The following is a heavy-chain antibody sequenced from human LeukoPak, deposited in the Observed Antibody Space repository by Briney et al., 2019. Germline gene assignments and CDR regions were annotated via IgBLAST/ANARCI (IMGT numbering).Heavy chain of an antibody. D-gene: IGHD6-19*01. CDR1: GYTFTGYY. CDR2: INPNSGGT. V-gene: IGHV1-2*02. CDR3: ARSPVAGTPWFDP. Sequence: ASVKVSCKASGYTFTGYYMHWVRQAPGQGLEWMGWINPNSGGTNYAQKFQGRVTMTRDTCISTAYMELSRLRSDDTAVYYCARSPVAGTPWFDPWGQGTLVTVSS. J-gene: IGHJ5*02.